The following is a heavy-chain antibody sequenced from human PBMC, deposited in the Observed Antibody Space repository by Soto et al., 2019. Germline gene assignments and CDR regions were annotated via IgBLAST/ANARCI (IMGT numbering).Heavy chain of an antibody. Sequence: GESMKISCKRSRYSVAGYWITRVRQKPGKGLEWMGRIDPSDSQTYYSPSFRGHVTISVTKSITTVFLQWSSLRASDTAMYYCERQTYVSFIGRNLPNSTDFWG. J-gene: IGHJ3*01. CDR3: ERQTYVSFIGRNLPNSTDF. V-gene: IGHV5-10-1*01. CDR1: RYSVAGYW. D-gene: IGHD3-10*02. CDR2: IDPSDSQT.